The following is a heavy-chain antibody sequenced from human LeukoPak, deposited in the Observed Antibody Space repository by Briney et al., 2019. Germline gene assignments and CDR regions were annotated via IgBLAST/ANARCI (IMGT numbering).Heavy chain of an antibody. CDR2: INPSGGST. Sequence: GASVKVSCKASGYTISTYGISWVRQAPGQGLEWMGIINPSGGSTSYAQKFQGRVTMTRDTSTSTVYMELSSLRSEDTAVYYCARDGGGYWFGPWGQGTLVTVSS. J-gene: IGHJ5*02. CDR3: ARDGGGYWFGP. V-gene: IGHV1-46*01. CDR1: GYTISTYG. D-gene: IGHD1-26*01.